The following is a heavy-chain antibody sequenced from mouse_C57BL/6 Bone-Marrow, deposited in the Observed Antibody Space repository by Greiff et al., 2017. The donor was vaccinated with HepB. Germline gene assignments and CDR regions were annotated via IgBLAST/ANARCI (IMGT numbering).Heavy chain of an antibody. CDR1: GYTFTSYW. CDR3: ARYQTTVVATSFDY. J-gene: IGHJ2*01. CDR2: INPSNGGT. Sequence: QVQLQQPGPELVKPGASVKLSCKASGYTFTSYWMHWVKQRPGQGLEWIGNINPSNGGTNYNEKFKSKATLTVDKSSSTAYMQLSSLTSEDSAVYYCARYQTTVVATSFDYWGQGTTLTVSS. D-gene: IGHD1-1*01. V-gene: IGHV1-53*01.